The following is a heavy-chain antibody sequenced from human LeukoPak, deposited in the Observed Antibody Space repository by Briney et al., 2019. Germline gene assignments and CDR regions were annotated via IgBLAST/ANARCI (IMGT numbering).Heavy chain of an antibody. J-gene: IGHJ4*02. CDR3: ARRSLRYSFDY. V-gene: IGHV1-46*01. CDR2: INPSGGST. CDR1: GYTFTDYY. D-gene: IGHD3-9*01. Sequence: AASVKVSCKASGYTFTDYYMHWVRQAPGQGLEWMGIINPSGGSTSYAQKFQGRLTMTRDTSTSTVYMELSSLRSQDTAVYYCARRSLRYSFDYWGQGTLVTVSS.